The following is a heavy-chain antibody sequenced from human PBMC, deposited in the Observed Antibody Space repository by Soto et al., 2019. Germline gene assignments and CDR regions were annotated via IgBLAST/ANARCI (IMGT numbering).Heavy chain of an antibody. CDR2: IYWDDEK. CDR3: AHRAYFDSGKQFDY. V-gene: IGHV2-5*02. Sequence: QITLKESGPTLVKPTQTLTLTCTFSGFSLSTSGVGVGWIRQPPGKALEWLAIIYWDDEKRYSPSLKTRLTANKXTXTNQVVLTMTNVDPVDTATYYCAHRAYFDSGKQFDYWGQGTLVSVSS. CDR1: GFSLSTSGVG. D-gene: IGHD3-10*01. J-gene: IGHJ4*02.